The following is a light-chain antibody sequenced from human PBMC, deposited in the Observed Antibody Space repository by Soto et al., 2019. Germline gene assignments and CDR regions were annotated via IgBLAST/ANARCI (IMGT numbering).Light chain of an antibody. V-gene: IGKV4-1*01. CDR1: QGITSC. Sequence: DIQLTQSPSSLSASVGDRLTITCRVSQGITSCLNWYQQKPGQPPKLLIYWASTRESGVPDRFSGSGSGTDFTLTISSLQAEDVAVYYCQQYYSTPLTFGGGTKVDIK. CDR2: WAS. J-gene: IGKJ4*01. CDR3: QQYYSTPLT.